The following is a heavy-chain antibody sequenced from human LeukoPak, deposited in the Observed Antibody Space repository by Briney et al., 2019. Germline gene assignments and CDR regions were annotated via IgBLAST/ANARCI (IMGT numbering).Heavy chain of an antibody. Sequence: PSETLSLTCTVSGGSISSYYWSWIRQPAGKGLEWIGRIYTSGSTNYNPSLKSRVTMSADTSKNQFSLKLSSVTAADTAVYYCARGPPYYDFWSGNNWFDPWGQGTLVTASS. CDR1: GGSISSYY. CDR2: IYTSGST. CDR3: ARGPPYYDFWSGNNWFDP. J-gene: IGHJ5*02. D-gene: IGHD3-3*01. V-gene: IGHV4-4*07.